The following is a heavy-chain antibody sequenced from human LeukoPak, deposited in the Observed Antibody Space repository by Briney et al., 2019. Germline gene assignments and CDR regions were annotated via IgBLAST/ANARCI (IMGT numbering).Heavy chain of an antibody. D-gene: IGHD6-19*01. V-gene: IGHV3-30*18. CDR2: ISYDGNNK. J-gene: IGHJ4*02. CDR3: AKGLAVAGRFDY. Sequence: GRSQRLSCAASGFTFSSYGMHWVRQAPGKGLEWVAVISYDGNNKYYADSVKGRFTISRDNSKNTLYLQMDNLRAEDTAVYYCAKGLAVAGRFDYWGQGTLVSVSS. CDR1: GFTFSSYG.